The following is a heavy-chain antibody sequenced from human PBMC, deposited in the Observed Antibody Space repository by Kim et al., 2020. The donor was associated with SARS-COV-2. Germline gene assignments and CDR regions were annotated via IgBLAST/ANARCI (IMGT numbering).Heavy chain of an antibody. Sequence: SVKVSCKASGGTFSSYAISWVRQAPGQGLEWMGGIIPIFGTANYAQKFQGRVTITADESTSTAYMELSSLRSEDTAVYYCARGISDILTGYYKYYFDYWGQGTLVTVSS. CDR3: ARGISDILTGYYKYYFDY. V-gene: IGHV1-69*13. CDR2: IIPIFGTA. J-gene: IGHJ4*02. D-gene: IGHD3-9*01. CDR1: GGTFSSYA.